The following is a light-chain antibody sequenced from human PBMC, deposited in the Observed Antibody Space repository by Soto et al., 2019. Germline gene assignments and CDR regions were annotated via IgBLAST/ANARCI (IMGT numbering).Light chain of an antibody. CDR1: QSVNSN. J-gene: IGKJ1*01. V-gene: IGKV3-15*01. CDR2: GAS. Sequence: EIVMTQSPAILSVSPGERATLSCRASQSVNSNLAWYQQKPGQAPRLLIFGASTRATGIPARFSGSGSGTEFTLAISSLQSEDFAIYYCQQYNSWPSSWTFGQGTKVGIE. CDR3: QQYNSWPSSWT.